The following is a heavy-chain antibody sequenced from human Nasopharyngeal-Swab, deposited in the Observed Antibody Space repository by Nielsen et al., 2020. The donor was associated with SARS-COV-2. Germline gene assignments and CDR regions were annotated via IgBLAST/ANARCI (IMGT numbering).Heavy chain of an antibody. J-gene: IGHJ4*02. D-gene: IGHD3-16*02. CDR2: INHSGST. CDR1: GGSFSGYY. CDR3: ARMGLDYIWGSYLNVFDY. Sequence: SQTPSLTCAVYGGSFSGYYWSWIRQPPGKGLEWIGEINHSGSTNYNPSPKSRVTISVDTSKNQFSLKLSSVTAADTAVYYCARMGLDYIWGSYLNVFDYWGQGTLVTVSS. V-gene: IGHV4-34*01.